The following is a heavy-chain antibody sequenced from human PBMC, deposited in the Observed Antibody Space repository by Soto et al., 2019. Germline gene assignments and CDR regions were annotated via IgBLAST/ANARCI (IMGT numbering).Heavy chain of an antibody. CDR1: GFTFSSYG. J-gene: IGHJ4*02. CDR2: ISYDGSNK. Sequence: GGSLRLSCAASGFTFSSYGMHWVRQAPGKGLEWVAVISYDGSNKYYADSVKGRFTISRDNSKNTLYLQMNSLRAEDTAVYYCAKAIAAAGPPFDYWGQGTLVTVSS. CDR3: AKAIAAAGPPFDY. D-gene: IGHD6-13*01. V-gene: IGHV3-30*18.